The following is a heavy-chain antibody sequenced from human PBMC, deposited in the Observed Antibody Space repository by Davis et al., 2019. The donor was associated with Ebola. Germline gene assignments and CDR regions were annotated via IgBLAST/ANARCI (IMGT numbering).Heavy chain of an antibody. CDR2: IIPIFGTA. Sequence: SVKVSCKASGYTFTNYGISWVRQAPGQGLEWMGGIIPIFGTANYAQKFQGRVTITADESTSTAYMELSSLRSEDTAVYYCARERNGWFDYWGQGTLVTVSS. V-gene: IGHV1-69*13. CDR1: GYTFTNYG. J-gene: IGHJ4*02. D-gene: IGHD5-24*01. CDR3: ARERNGWFDY.